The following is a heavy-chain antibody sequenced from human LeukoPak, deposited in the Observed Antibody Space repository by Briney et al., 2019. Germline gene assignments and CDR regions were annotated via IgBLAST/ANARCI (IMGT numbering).Heavy chain of an antibody. CDR2: IWYDGSNK. CDR1: GFTFSTYD. CDR3: ASARESLGPFGY. Sequence: GGSLRLSCAASGFTFSTYDMHWVRQAPGKGLEWVAVIWYDGSNKYYADSVKGRFTISRDNSKNTLYLQMNSLRAEDTAVYYCASARESLGPFGYWGQGTLVTVSS. V-gene: IGHV3-33*01. D-gene: IGHD3-10*01. J-gene: IGHJ4*02.